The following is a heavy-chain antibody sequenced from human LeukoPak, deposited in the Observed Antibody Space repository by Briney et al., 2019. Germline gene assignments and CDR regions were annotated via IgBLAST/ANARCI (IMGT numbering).Heavy chain of an antibody. Sequence: GGSLRLSCAASGFTFDDYGMRWVRQAAGKGLEWVSGINWNGGSTGYADSVKGRFTISRDNAKNSLYLQMNSLRAEDTALYYCARAEGNYYDSSTGDYWGQGTLVTVSS. D-gene: IGHD3-22*01. CDR2: INWNGGST. J-gene: IGHJ4*02. CDR1: GFTFDDYG. V-gene: IGHV3-20*04. CDR3: ARAEGNYYDSSTGDY.